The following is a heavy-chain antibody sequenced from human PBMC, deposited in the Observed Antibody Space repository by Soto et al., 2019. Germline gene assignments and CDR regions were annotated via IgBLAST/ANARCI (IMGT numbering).Heavy chain of an antibody. D-gene: IGHD3-22*01. CDR3: FLMIRRSPRYTLFPYRRSSDL. CDR2: IHYSGST. CDR1: GGSIGNYY. Sequence: AKTLSVTCTVSGGSIGNYYWSWIRQPPGKGLEWIGYIHYSGSTWYNPSLKSRVTISVDKSRNQFSLKLSSVTAASTAVSFFFLMIRRSPRYTLFPYRRSSDL. V-gene: IGHV4-59*01. J-gene: IGHJ2*01.